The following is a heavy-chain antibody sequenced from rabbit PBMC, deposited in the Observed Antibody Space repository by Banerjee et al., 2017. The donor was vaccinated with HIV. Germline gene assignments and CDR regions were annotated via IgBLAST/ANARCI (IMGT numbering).Heavy chain of an antibody. V-gene: IGHV1S40*01. CDR3: ASNRHGGSTNYYGMDL. J-gene: IGHJ6*01. D-gene: IGHD4-2*01. Sequence: QSLEESGGDLVKPGASLTLTCTASGFSFSSSYYMCWVRQAPGKGLEWIACIDTGSNGSTGYATWAKGRFTISKTSSTTVTLQMTSLAAADTATYFCASNRHGGSTNYYGMDLWGPGTLVTVS. CDR1: GFSFSSSYY. CDR2: IDTGSNGST.